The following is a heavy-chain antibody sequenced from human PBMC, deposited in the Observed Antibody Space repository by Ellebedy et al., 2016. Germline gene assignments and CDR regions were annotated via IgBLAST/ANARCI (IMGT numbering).Heavy chain of an antibody. CDR1: GYTFTGYY. J-gene: IGHJ5*02. CDR3: ARHGPRRILTGFDP. D-gene: IGHD3-9*01. Sequence: ASVKVSCKASGYTFTGYYMHWVRQAPGQGLEWMGWINPNSGGTNYAQKFQGWVTMTRDTSISTAYMELSRLRSDDTAVYYCARHGPRRILTGFDPWGQGTLVTVSS. V-gene: IGHV1-2*04. CDR2: INPNSGGT.